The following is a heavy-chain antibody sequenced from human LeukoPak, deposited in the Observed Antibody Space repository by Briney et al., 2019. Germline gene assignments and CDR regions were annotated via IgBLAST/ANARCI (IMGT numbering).Heavy chain of an antibody. D-gene: IGHD3-10*01. J-gene: IGHJ4*02. Sequence: GGSLRLSCAASGFTFSSYGMSWVRQAPGKGLEWVAFIRYNGNNQYYADSVKGRFTISRDNSKNTLYLQMNSLRAEDTAVYYCAKDERLWFGELSGPSGGQGTLVTVSS. V-gene: IGHV3-30*02. CDR2: IRYNGNNQ. CDR3: AKDERLWFGELSGPS. CDR1: GFTFSSYG.